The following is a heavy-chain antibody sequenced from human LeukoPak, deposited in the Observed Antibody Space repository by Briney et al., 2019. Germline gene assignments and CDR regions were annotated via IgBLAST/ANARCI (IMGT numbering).Heavy chain of an antibody. Sequence: ASVKVSCKASGYTFIGYYIHWVRQAPGQGLEWMGWIIPHSGGTKFAQKFQGRVTVTRDTSINTAYMEVSRLRSDDTAVYYCAKSFPPAARGSHYSYYDMDVWGQGTTVTVSS. CDR2: IIPHSGGT. V-gene: IGHV1-2*02. CDR3: AKSFPPAARGSHYSYYDMDV. J-gene: IGHJ6*02. D-gene: IGHD2-15*01. CDR1: GYTFIGYY.